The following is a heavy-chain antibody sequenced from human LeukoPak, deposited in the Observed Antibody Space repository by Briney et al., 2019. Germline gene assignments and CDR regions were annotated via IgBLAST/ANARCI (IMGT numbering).Heavy chain of an antibody. CDR2: IYYSGST. J-gene: IGHJ4*02. Sequence: SETLSLTCTVSGGSLSTYYWNWIRQPPGRGLEWIGSIYYSGSTNYNPSLKSRVTISVDTSKNQFSLKLSSVTAADTAVYYCARERQQQLVDYWGQGTLVTVSS. CDR1: GGSLSTYY. V-gene: IGHV4-59*01. CDR3: ARERQQQLVDY. D-gene: IGHD6-13*01.